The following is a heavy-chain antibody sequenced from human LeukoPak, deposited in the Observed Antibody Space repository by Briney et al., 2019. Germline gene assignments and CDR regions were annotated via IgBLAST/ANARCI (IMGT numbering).Heavy chain of an antibody. D-gene: IGHD3-9*01. V-gene: IGHV3-7*04. Sequence: GGSLRLSCTASGFIFSTSWMTWVRQAPGKGLEWVANINLDGSEKYYVDSVKGRFTISRDNAKNSLYLQMNSLRAEDTAVYFCARADTSDILTGYSDYWGQGTLVTVSS. CDR2: INLDGSEK. J-gene: IGHJ4*02. CDR3: ARADTSDILTGYSDY. CDR1: GFIFSTSW.